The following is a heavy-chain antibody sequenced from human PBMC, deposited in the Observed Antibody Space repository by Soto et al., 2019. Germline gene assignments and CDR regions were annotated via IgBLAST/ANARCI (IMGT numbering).Heavy chain of an antibody. CDR1: GGSISSYY. Sequence: SEILSLTCTASGGSISSYYWSWIRQPAGKGLEWIGRIYTSGSTNYNPSLKSRVTMSVDTSKNQFSLKLSSVTAADTAVYYCARGDDYSKEGHFDYWGQGTLVTVSS. CDR2: IYTSGST. V-gene: IGHV4-4*07. CDR3: ARGDDYSKEGHFDY. D-gene: IGHD4-4*01. J-gene: IGHJ4*02.